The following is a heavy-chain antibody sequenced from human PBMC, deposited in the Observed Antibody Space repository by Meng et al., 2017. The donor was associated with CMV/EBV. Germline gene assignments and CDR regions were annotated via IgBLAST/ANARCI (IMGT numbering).Heavy chain of an antibody. CDR3: ARHQFKGYCSSTSCYHAFDI. D-gene: IGHD2-2*01. CDR1: GYSFTSYW. Sequence: GESLKISCKGSGYSFTSYWIGWVRQTPGKGLEWMGIIYPGDSDTRYSPSFQGQVTISADKSISTAYLQWSSLKASDTAMYYCARHQFKGYCSSTSCYHAFDIWGQGTMVTVSS. V-gene: IGHV5-51*01. J-gene: IGHJ3*02. CDR2: IYPGDSDT.